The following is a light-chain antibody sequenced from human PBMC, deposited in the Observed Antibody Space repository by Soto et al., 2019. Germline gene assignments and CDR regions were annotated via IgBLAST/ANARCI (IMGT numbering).Light chain of an antibody. V-gene: IGKV1-9*01. CDR1: QGINSY. Sequence: DIQLTQSPSFLSASVGDRVTVTCRASQGINSYLAWYQQKPGKAPKLLIYKASSLESGVPSRFSGSGSGTEFTLTISSLQPDDFATYYCQQLNSFPITFGQGTRLEIK. CDR2: KAS. CDR3: QQLNSFPIT. J-gene: IGKJ5*01.